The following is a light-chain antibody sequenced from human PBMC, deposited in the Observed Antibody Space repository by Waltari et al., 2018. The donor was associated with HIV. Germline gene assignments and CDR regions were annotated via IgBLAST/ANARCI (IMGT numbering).Light chain of an antibody. CDR3: SAYTIRHTQV. CDR2: DVN. Sequence: QSALTQPASVSGSPGQSITISCTGTSSAVGAYNYVSWYQQHPGKAPKFMIYDVNKRPSGVSTLCAGSNSGNTASLHISVLQAEDVADYYCSAYTIRHTQVCGIGNKVTVL. CDR1: SSAVGAYNY. J-gene: IGLJ1*01. V-gene: IGLV2-14*03.